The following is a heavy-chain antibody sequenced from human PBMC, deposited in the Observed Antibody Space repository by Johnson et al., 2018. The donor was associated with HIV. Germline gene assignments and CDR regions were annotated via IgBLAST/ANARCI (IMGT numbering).Heavy chain of an antibody. Sequence: QVQLVESGGGVVQPGRSLRLSCEASGITFSRSPMNWVRQAPGKGLEWVSRIKTDGSNTAYADSLRGPVTISGDKAKSTLYLHMNSLRAEDTAMYYCAKARGYNYFIDAFDRWGQGTMVTVSS. J-gene: IGHJ3*01. CDR1: GITFSRSP. D-gene: IGHD5-18*01. CDR2: IKTDGSNT. V-gene: IGHV3-30*04. CDR3: AKARGYNYFIDAFDR.